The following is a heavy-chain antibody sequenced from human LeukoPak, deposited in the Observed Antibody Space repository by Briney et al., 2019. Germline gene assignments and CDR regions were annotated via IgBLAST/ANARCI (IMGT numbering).Heavy chain of an antibody. D-gene: IGHD3-22*01. Sequence: ASVKVSCKVSGYTLTELSMHWVRQAPGKGLEWMGGFDPEDGETIYAQKFQGRVTMTEDTSTDTAYMELSSLRSEDTAVYYCATVGDDSSGWRHPPSDYWGQGTLVTVSS. CDR3: ATVGDDSSGWRHPPSDY. CDR2: FDPEDGET. CDR1: GYTLTELS. V-gene: IGHV1-24*01. J-gene: IGHJ4*02.